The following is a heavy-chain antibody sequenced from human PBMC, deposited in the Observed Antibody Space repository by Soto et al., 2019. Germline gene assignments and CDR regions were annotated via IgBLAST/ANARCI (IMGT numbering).Heavy chain of an antibody. CDR2: ISSSSSYI. CDR3: ARDAPAEDIVVVVAARANWFDP. Sequence: EVQLVESGGGLVKPGGSLRLSCAASGFTFSSYSMNWVRQAPGKGLEWVSSISSSSSYIYYADSVKGRFTISRDNAKNSLYLQMNSLTAEDTAVYYCARDAPAEDIVVVVAARANWFDPWGQGTLVTVSS. D-gene: IGHD2-15*01. V-gene: IGHV3-21*01. J-gene: IGHJ5*02. CDR1: GFTFSSYS.